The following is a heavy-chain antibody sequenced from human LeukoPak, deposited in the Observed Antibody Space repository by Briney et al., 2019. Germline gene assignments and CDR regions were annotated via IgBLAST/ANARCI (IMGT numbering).Heavy chain of an antibody. CDR3: ARVGVAGFDY. CDR1: GFTFSDYW. J-gene: IGHJ4*02. D-gene: IGHD6-19*01. CDR2: IKYDGSDK. Sequence: GGSLRLSCTASGFTFSDYWMSWARQAPGKGLEWVANIKYDGSDKYYLDSIRGRFTITRDDAKNSLYLQMNGLTAEDTAIYYCARVGVAGFDYWGQGTLVTVSS. V-gene: IGHV3-7*03.